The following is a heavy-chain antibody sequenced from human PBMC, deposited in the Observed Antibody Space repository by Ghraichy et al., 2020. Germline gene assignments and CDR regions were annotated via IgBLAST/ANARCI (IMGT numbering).Heavy chain of an antibody. Sequence: GGSLRLSCAASGFTFSSYGMHWVRQAPGKGLEWVAVIWYDGSNKYYADSVKGRFTISRDNSKNTLYLQMNSLRAEDTAVYYCARDRAMIVVTSGYGMDVWGQGTTVTVSS. CDR1: GFTFSSYG. CDR2: IWYDGSNK. J-gene: IGHJ6*02. D-gene: IGHD3-22*01. CDR3: ARDRAMIVVTSGYGMDV. V-gene: IGHV3-33*01.